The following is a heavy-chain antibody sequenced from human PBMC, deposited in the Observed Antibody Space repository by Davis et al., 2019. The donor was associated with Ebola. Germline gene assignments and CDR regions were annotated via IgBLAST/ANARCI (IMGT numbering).Heavy chain of an antibody. D-gene: IGHD1-26*01. Sequence: HTGGSLRLSCEASGFTFSGFWTHWVRQVPGKGLVWVSRINSDASTTTYADSVKGRFTISRGNSKNTLYLQMNSLGVDDTAVYYCAKDFEGGSFWGDFFDYWGQGTPVTVSS. CDR1: GFTFSGFW. V-gene: IGHV3-74*03. CDR2: INSDASTT. J-gene: IGHJ4*02. CDR3: AKDFEGGSFWGDFFDY.